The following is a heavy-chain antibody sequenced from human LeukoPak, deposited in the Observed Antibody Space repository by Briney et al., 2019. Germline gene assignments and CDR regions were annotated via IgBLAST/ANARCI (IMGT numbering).Heavy chain of an antibody. CDR2: ISAYNGNT. V-gene: IGHV1-18*01. Sequence: ASVKVSCKASGYTFTSYGISWVRQAPGQGLEWMGWISAYNGNTNYAQKLQGRVSMTRDTSTSTVYMELSSLRSEDTAVYYCARDPYSNTWALDYWGQGTLVTVSS. CDR1: GYTFTSYG. D-gene: IGHD6-13*01. CDR3: ARDPYSNTWALDY. J-gene: IGHJ4*02.